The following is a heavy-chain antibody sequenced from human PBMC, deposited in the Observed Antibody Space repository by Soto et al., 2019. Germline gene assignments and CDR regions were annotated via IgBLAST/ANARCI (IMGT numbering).Heavy chain of an antibody. V-gene: IGHV3-73*01. Sequence: GGSLRLSCAASGFTFSGSAMHWVRQASGKGLEWVGRIRSKANSYATAYAASMKGRFTISRDDSKNTAYLQMNSLKTDDTAVYYCTKSKDERYYQGMDGCGQGTTVTVS. J-gene: IGHJ6*02. CDR1: GFTFSGSA. CDR3: TKSKDERYYQGMDG. D-gene: IGHD6-25*01. CDR2: IRSKANSYAT.